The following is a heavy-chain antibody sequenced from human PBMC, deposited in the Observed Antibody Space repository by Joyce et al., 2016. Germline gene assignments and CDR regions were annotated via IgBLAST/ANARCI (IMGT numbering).Heavy chain of an antibody. CDR1: GASISNYY. V-gene: IGHV4-59*01. CDR2: IYYSGST. D-gene: IGHD1-26*01. J-gene: IGHJ5*02. CDR3: ARDASGAGLSWFDP. Sequence: QVQLQESGPGLVKPSETLSLTCTVSGASISNYYWNWIRQPPGKELEWIGYIYYSGSTSYNPSRKSRVTISVDTSKNQFSLKLTSVTAADTAVYYCARDASGAGLSWFDPWGQGTLVTVSS.